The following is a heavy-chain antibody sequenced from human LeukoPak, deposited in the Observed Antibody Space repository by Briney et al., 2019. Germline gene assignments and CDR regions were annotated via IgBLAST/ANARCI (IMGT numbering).Heavy chain of an antibody. CDR1: GYIFTSYG. CDR2: INTYNGDT. D-gene: IGHD4-23*01. Sequence: ASVKVSCKASGYIFTSYGISWVRQAPGQGLEWMGWINTYNGDTKYAQKFQGRVTMTTDTPTSTAYMELRSLRSDDTAVYYCVRNPREDYGGLSLFDYWGQGTLVTVSS. V-gene: IGHV1-18*01. CDR3: VRNPREDYGGLSLFDY. J-gene: IGHJ4*02.